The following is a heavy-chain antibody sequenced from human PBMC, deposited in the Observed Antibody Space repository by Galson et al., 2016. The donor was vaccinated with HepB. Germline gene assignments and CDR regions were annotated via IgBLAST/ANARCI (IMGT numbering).Heavy chain of an antibody. Sequence: SLRLSCAASGFSLSAYYMTWLRRTPGKGLEWVSYISYSGSDMNYIDSVKGRFTISRDNAKNSLYLQMNSMRAEDTGIYYCARDPDTTGPLDIWGQGTVVIVSS. CDR3: ARDPDTTGPLDI. CDR1: GFSLSAYY. CDR2: ISYSGSDM. J-gene: IGHJ3*02. V-gene: IGHV3-11*05. D-gene: IGHD1-1*01.